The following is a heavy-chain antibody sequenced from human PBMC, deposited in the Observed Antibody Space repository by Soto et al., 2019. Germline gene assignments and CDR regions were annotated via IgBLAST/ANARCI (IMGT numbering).Heavy chain of an antibody. CDR2: IIPIFGTA. D-gene: IGHD1-1*01. CDR1: GGTFSSYD. Sequence: QVQLVQSGAEVKKPGSSVTVSCKSSGGTFSSYDISWVRQAPGPGLEWMGGIIPIFGTANYAPKFQGRVTITADESTSTAYMELSSLRSEDTAVYYCARGRTGTRGWFEPWGQGTLVTVFS. J-gene: IGHJ5*02. V-gene: IGHV1-69*01. CDR3: ARGRTGTRGWFEP.